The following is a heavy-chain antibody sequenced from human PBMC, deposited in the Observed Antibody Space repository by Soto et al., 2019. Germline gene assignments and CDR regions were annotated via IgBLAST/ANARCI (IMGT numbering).Heavy chain of an antibody. CDR2: IIPIFGTA. Sequence: ASVKVSCKASGGTFSNYAISWVRQAPGQGLEWMGGIIPIFGTANYAQKFQGRVTITADESTSTAYMELSSLRSEDTAVYYCARAVVVVAAIPYWFDPWGQGTLVTVSS. J-gene: IGHJ5*02. CDR3: ARAVVVVAAIPYWFDP. CDR1: GGTFSNYA. D-gene: IGHD2-15*01. V-gene: IGHV1-69*13.